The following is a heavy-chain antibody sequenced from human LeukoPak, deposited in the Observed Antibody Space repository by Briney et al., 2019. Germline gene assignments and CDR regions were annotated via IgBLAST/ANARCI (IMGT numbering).Heavy chain of an antibody. J-gene: IGHJ6*02. CDR2: INPNSGGT. D-gene: IGHD6-13*01. Sequence: ASVKVSCKASGYTFTGYYLHCVRQAPGQGLEWMGWINPNSGGTNYAQKFQGRVTMTRDTSISTAYMELSRLRSDDTAVYYCARDQGAGTDRFWMNYYYGMDVWGQGTTVTVSS. CDR3: ARDQGAGTDRFWMNYYYGMDV. V-gene: IGHV1-2*02. CDR1: GYTFTGYY.